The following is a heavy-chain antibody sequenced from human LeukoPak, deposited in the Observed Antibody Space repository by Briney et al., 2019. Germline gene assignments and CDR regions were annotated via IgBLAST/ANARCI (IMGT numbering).Heavy chain of an antibody. CDR1: GDSMNSDDYF. CDR3: AREAGGLDN. D-gene: IGHD6-13*01. V-gene: IGHV4-31*03. Sequence: SETLSLTCTVSGDSMNSDDYFWTWIRQHPGKGLEWIGYISSRGKPYCNPSLQSRVNLSLDTSENHFSLTLHSVTAADTAVYYCAREAGGLDNWGRGTLVTVSS. CDR2: ISSRGKP. J-gene: IGHJ4*02.